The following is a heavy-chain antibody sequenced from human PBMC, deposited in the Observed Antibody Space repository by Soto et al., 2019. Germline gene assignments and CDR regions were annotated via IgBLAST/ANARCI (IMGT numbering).Heavy chain of an antibody. Sequence: SETLSLTCFVSGYSITAGGYYWSWIRHHPGKGLEWIGSFYSSGSIIYNPSLRSRVSISGDTSSNQFSMSLTSVTAADTARYYCARMYSSGSGWFHPWGQGTLVTVSS. CDR2: FYSSGSI. D-gene: IGHD6-19*01. CDR1: GYSITAGGYY. V-gene: IGHV4-31*03. CDR3: ARMYSSGSGWFHP. J-gene: IGHJ5*02.